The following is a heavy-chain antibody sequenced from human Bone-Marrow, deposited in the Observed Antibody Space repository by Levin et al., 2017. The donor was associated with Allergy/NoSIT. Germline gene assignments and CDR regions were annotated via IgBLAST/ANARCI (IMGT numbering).Heavy chain of an antibody. J-gene: IGHJ4*02. Sequence: GGSLRLSCAASGFTFGGFAMHWVRQVPGQGLEWVAVISYDGSNKYYADSVKGRFTISRDNSKNTLSLQMDSLRAEDTAVYYCARGRGGSGTYYGDYWGQGTLVTVSS. CDR2: ISYDGSNK. D-gene: IGHD3-10*01. CDR3: ARGRGGSGTYYGDY. V-gene: IGHV3-30-3*01. CDR1: GFTFGGFA.